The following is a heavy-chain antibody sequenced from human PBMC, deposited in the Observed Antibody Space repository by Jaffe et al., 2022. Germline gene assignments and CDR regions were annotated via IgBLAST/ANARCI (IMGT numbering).Heavy chain of an antibody. CDR1: GFTFSSYG. D-gene: IGHD2-15*01. V-gene: IGHV3-30*18. CDR3: AKDRWMIVSCYSFDY. CDR2: ISYDGSNK. Sequence: QVQLVESGGGVVQPGRSLRLSCAASGFTFSSYGMHWVRQAPGKGLEWVAVISYDGSNKYYADSVKGRFTISRDNSKNTLYLQMNSLRAEDTAVYYCAKDRWMIVSCYSFDYWGQGTLVTVSS. J-gene: IGHJ4*02.